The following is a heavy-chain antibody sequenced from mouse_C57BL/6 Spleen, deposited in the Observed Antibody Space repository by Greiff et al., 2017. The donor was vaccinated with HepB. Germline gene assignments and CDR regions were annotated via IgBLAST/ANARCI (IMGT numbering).Heavy chain of an antibody. D-gene: IGHD3-2*01. CDR1: GFNIKDDY. V-gene: IGHV14-4*01. CDR2: IDPENGDT. Sequence: VQLQQSGAELVRPGASVKLSCTASGFNIKDDYMHWVKQRPEQGLEWIGWIDPENGDTEYASKFQGKATITADTSSNTAYLQLSSLTSEDTAVYYCTTSDSSVAMDYWGQGTSVTVSS. J-gene: IGHJ4*01. CDR3: TTSDSSVAMDY.